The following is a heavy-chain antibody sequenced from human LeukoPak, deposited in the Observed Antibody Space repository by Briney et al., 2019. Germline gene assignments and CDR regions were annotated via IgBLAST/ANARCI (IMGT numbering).Heavy chain of an antibody. J-gene: IGHJ4*02. V-gene: IGHV3-33*01. CDR2: IWYDGSNK. D-gene: IGHD6-25*01. CDR1: GFTFSSYG. CDR3: ATLAAPPQK. Sequence: GGSLRLSCAASGFTFSSYGMHWVRQAPGMGLEWVAVIWYDGSNKYYADSVKGRFTISRDNSKNTLYLQMNSLRAEDTAMYFCATLAAPPQKWGQGTLVTVSS.